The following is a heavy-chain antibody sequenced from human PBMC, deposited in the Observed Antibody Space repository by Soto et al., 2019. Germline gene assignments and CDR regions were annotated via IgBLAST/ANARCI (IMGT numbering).Heavy chain of an antibody. V-gene: IGHV4-39*02. D-gene: IGHD2-2*01. Sequence: ETLSLTCTVSGGSISSSDYYWGWIRQPPGQGLEWIGSIYYSGNTYYNPSLKSRVTISVDTSKSHFSLKLSSVTAADTAVYYCASYQLNRNYWGQGTLVTVSS. CDR2: IYYSGNT. J-gene: IGHJ4*02. CDR1: GGSISSSDYY. CDR3: ASYQLNRNY.